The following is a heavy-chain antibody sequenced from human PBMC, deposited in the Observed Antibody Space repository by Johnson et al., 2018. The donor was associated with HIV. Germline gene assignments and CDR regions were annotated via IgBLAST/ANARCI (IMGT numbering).Heavy chain of an antibody. D-gene: IGHD1-26*01. CDR2: INWNGGNT. CDR1: GFTFSNYA. CDR3: VRDLGVGGTVPQSVAFDI. Sequence: VQLVESGGGVVQPGRSLRLSCGASGFTFSNYAMSWVRQALGKGLEWVSGINWNGGNTNYVDSVKGRFTISRDNGKKSLHLQMNSLRAEDTALYYCVRDLGVGGTVPQSVAFDIWGQGTMVTVSS. J-gene: IGHJ3*02. V-gene: IGHV3-20*04.